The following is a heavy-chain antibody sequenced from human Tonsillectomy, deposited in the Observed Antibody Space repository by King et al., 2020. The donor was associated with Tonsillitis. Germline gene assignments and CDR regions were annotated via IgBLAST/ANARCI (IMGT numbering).Heavy chain of an antibody. CDR2: IYTSGST. J-gene: IGHJ4*02. Sequence: VQLQESGPGLVKPSETLSLTCTVSGGSISSYYWSWIRQPAGKGLEWIGRIYTSGSTNYNPSLTSRVTMSVDTSTNQFSLRLSSVTAADTAVYYCAGVTEWERRVLFDYWGQGTLVTVSS. D-gene: IGHD1-26*01. CDR3: AGVTEWERRVLFDY. CDR1: GGSISSYY. V-gene: IGHV4-4*07.